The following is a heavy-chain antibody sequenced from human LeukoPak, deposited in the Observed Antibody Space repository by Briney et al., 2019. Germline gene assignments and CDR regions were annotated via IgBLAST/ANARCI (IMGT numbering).Heavy chain of an antibody. D-gene: IGHD6-13*01. Sequence: SETLSLTCTVSGGSISSYYWSWIRQPPGKGLEWIGYIYTSGSTNYNPSLKSRVTISVDTSKNQFSLKLSSVTAADTAVYYCARHGLAAAGANWFDPWGQGTLVTVSS. CDR2: IYTSGST. CDR1: GGSISSYY. V-gene: IGHV4-4*09. CDR3: ARHGLAAAGANWFDP. J-gene: IGHJ5*02.